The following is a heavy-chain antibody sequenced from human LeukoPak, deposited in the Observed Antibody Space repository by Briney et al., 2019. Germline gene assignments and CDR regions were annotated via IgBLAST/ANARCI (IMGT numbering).Heavy chain of an antibody. CDR2: IYYSGST. Sequence: SETLSLTCTVSGGSISSYYWSWIRQPPGKGLEWIGYIYYSGSTNYNPSLKSRVTISVDTSKNQFSLKLSSVTAADTAVYYCARVASRWYQVHSYFDYWGQGTLVTVSS. V-gene: IGHV4-59*01. CDR3: ARVASRWYQVHSYFDY. CDR1: GGSISSYY. J-gene: IGHJ4*02. D-gene: IGHD4-23*01.